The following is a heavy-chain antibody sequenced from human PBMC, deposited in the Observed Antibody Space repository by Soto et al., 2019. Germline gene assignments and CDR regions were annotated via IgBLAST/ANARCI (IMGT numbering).Heavy chain of an antibody. Sequence: QVQLVQSGAEVKKPGSSVKVSCKASGGTFSSYAISWVRQAPGQGLEWMGGIIPIFGTANYAQKFKGRVTITADEPTSIAYMDLSGLRSEDTAVYYGAIGNAAAHYYYGMDVWGQGSTVTVAS. V-gene: IGHV1-69*01. CDR3: AIGNAAAHYYYGMDV. CDR1: GGTFSSYA. J-gene: IGHJ6*02. D-gene: IGHD6-13*01. CDR2: IIPIFGTA.